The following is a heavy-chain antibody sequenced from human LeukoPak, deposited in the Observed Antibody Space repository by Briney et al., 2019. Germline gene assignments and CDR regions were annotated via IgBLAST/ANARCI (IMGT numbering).Heavy chain of an antibody. V-gene: IGHV3-74*01. CDR2: INSDGGST. Sequence: GVSLRLSCTASGFTFSSYWMHWVRQAPGKGLVWVSRINSDGGSTSYADSVKGQFTISRDNAKNTLYLQMNSLRAEDTAVYYCARRIQGMAPYYFDYWGQGTLVTVSS. J-gene: IGHJ4*02. D-gene: IGHD5-24*01. CDR3: ARRIQGMAPYYFDY. CDR1: GFTFSSYW.